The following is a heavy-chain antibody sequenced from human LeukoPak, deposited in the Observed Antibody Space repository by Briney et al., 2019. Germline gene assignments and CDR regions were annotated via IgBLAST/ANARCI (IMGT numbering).Heavy chain of an antibody. J-gene: IGHJ4*02. CDR1: GFTFSSYA. V-gene: IGHV3-23*01. CDR3: TKGGVPADTNDX. D-gene: IGHD2-2*01. Sequence: GGSLRLSCAASGFTFSSYAMSWVRQAPGKGLEWVSAISGRGGSTYYAHSVKGRFTISIDNSKNTLYLQTNTLRADDTPVSDGTKGGVPADTNDXWGEGXLVTVS. CDR2: ISGRGGST.